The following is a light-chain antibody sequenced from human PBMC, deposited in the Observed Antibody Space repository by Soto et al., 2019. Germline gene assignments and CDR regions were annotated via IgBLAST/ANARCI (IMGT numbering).Light chain of an antibody. CDR3: QHYNSYSEA. Sequence: DIQVTQSPSSLSASVGDRVTITCRASQDIRSDLGWYQQKPGKAPKLLIYATSSLQTGVPSRFSGSGSGTEFTLTISSLQPDDFATYYCQHYNSYSEAFGQGSKVDI. J-gene: IGKJ1*01. V-gene: IGKV1-17*01. CDR1: QDIRSD. CDR2: ATS.